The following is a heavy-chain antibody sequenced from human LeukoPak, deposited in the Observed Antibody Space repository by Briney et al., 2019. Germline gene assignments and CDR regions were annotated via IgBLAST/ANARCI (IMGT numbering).Heavy chain of an antibody. V-gene: IGHV4-59*08. Sequence: SETLSLTCTVSGVSISSYYWSWLRQPPGKGLEWLGYIYYSGSTNYNPSLKSRVTISVDTSKNQFSLKLSSVTAADTAVYYCARHEPSTSYCSGGSCHHNWFDPWGQGTLVTVSS. CDR1: GVSISSYY. CDR2: IYYSGST. CDR3: ARHEPSTSYCSGGSCHHNWFDP. J-gene: IGHJ5*02. D-gene: IGHD2-15*01.